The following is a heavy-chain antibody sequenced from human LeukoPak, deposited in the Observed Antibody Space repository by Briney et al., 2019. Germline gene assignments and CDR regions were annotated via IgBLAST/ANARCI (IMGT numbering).Heavy chain of an antibody. CDR2: IYRGGPT. Sequence: GGSLRLSCAASGLTVSSNYMSWVRQAPGKGLEWVSVIYRGGPTYYADSVKGRFTISRDNSKSTLYLQMNSQRDEDTAVYYCARDSYVDSEAVRWFDPWGQGTLVTVSS. V-gene: IGHV3-66*01. CDR1: GLTVSSNY. CDR3: ARDSYVDSEAVRWFDP. J-gene: IGHJ5*02. D-gene: IGHD4-17*01.